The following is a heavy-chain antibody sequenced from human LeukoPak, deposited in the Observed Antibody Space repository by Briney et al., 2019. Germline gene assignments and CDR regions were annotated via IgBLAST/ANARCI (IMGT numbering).Heavy chain of an antibody. CDR1: GFTFSRYW. CDR2: IKSDGTYT. CDR3: ARGVHYYDSSGYYYTY. V-gene: IGHV3-74*01. J-gene: IGHJ4*02. Sequence: GGSLRLSCAASGFTFSRYWMYWVRQAPGKGPVWVSRIKSDGTYTSYADSVKGRFTISRDNAKNTLFLQMNSLRAEDTAVYYCARGVHYYDSSGYYYTYWGQGTLVTVSS. D-gene: IGHD3-22*01.